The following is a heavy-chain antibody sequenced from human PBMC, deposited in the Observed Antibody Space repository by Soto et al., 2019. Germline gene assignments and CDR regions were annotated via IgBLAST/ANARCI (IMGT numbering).Heavy chain of an antibody. D-gene: IGHD3-10*01. J-gene: IGHJ3*02. CDR2: YSAYSVSP. V-gene: IGHV1-18*01. Sequence: QVQLVQSGEEVKEPGTSVVVSCRASGYTFTAYAINRVRQAPGQGLEWMGWYSAYSVSPKYAQKLQHRFTMTTDTFSTTAYMELRTLRSDDTAVYYCARAGYYYGSPIDYAFDIWGQGTSDTLSS. CDR1: GYTFTAYA. CDR3: ARAGYYYGSPIDYAFDI.